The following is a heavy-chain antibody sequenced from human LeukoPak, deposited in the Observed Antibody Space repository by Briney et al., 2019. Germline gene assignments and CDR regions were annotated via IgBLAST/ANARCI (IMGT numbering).Heavy chain of an antibody. J-gene: IGHJ4*02. CDR3: AKHQMTGRGFDS. Sequence: GGSLRLSCAASRFMFNNYAMSWVRQGPGKGLEWVSTISSNGRSIFYADSVKGRFTISRDNSKNTLFLQMNSLRAEDTAVYSCAKHQMTGRGFDSWGQGTLVTVFS. CDR2: ISSNGRSI. V-gene: IGHV3-23*01. CDR1: RFMFNNYA. D-gene: IGHD1-14*01.